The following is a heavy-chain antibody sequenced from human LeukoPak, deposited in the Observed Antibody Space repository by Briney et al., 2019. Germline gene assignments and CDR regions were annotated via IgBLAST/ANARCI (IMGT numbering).Heavy chain of an antibody. D-gene: IGHD3-16*01. V-gene: IGHV3-23*01. CDR1: GFTFSTYA. J-gene: IGHJ4*02. Sequence: GGFLRLSCAASGFTFSTYAMSWVRQAPGKGLEWVSGISGSGDSTNYADSVKGRFTISRDNSKNTQYLQMNSLRAEDTAVYYCARGSYNPFDYWGQGTLVTVSS. CDR3: ARGSYNPFDY. CDR2: ISGSGDST.